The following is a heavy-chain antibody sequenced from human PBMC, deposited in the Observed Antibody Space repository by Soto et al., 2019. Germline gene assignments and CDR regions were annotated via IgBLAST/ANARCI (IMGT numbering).Heavy chain of an antibody. CDR2: IRNKANSYAT. V-gene: IGHV3-73*02. Sequence: DVQLVESGGGLVQPGGSLTLSCVASGFTFSGSSMHWVRQASGTGLEWVGRIRNKANSYATAYAASVKSRFTISRDESDNPAYLQMTSLTTEDTAVYYCTSHVPEDMLRKWGQGTLVTVSS. CDR1: GFTFSGSS. CDR3: TSHVPEDMLRK. D-gene: IGHD3-10*01. J-gene: IGHJ4*02.